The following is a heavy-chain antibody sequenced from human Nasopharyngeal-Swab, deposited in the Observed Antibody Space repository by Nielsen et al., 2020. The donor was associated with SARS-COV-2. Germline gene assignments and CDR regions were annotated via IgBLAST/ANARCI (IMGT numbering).Heavy chain of an antibody. V-gene: IGHV4-39*07. CDR3: ARGTTVTTFFDYYGMDV. J-gene: IGHJ6*02. CDR2: INHSGST. CDR1: GGSISSSGYY. D-gene: IGHD4-17*01. Sequence: SETLSLTCTVSGGSISSSGYYWSWIRQPPGKGLEWIGEINHSGSTNYNPSLKSRVTISVDTSKNQFSLKLSSVTAADTAVYYCARGTTVTTFFDYYGMDVWGQGTTVTVSS.